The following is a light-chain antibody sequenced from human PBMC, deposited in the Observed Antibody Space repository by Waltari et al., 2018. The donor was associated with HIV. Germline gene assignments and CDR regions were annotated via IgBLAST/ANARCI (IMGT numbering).Light chain of an antibody. Sequence: DIQMTQSPSSRSASVGDRVTITCRARQAISNYLAWYQQKPGKVPKVLIYGTTALPSGVPSLFTGSGSGTEFTLTISSLQPEDVATYYCQSYKSAPFTFGGGTRVEIK. CDR1: QAISNY. CDR3: QSYKSAPFT. J-gene: IGKJ4*01. V-gene: IGKV1-27*01. CDR2: GTT.